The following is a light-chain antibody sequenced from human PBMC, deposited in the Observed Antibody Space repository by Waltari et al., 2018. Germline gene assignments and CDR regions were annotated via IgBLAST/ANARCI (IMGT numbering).Light chain of an antibody. CDR3: CSYAGFGIYV. CDR1: SSDVGNYNL. Sequence: QSGLTQPASVSGSPGQSITISCTGTSSDVGNYNLVSWYQQYPGKAPKLMVYEVTKRASGVSDRFSGSKSGNTASLTIYWLQSEDEADYYCCSYAGFGIYVFGTGTKVTVL. J-gene: IGLJ1*01. CDR2: EVT. V-gene: IGLV2-23*02.